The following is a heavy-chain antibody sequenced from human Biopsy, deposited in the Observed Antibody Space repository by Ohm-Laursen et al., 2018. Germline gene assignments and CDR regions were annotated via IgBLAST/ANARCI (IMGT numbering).Heavy chain of an antibody. CDR1: GKSFNGYY. J-gene: IGHJ4*02. D-gene: IGHD3-16*01. V-gene: IGHV4-34*01. Sequence: GTLSLTWSVYGKSFNGYYWSWIRQTPGKGLEWIGEINHSGRTNYNPSVKSRVTISVDTSKNQFSLKLNSVTAADTAVYFCARDSRGGHLNTTLITGKNLDSWGQGILVTVSS. CDR2: INHSGRT. CDR3: ARDSRGGHLNTTLITGKNLDS.